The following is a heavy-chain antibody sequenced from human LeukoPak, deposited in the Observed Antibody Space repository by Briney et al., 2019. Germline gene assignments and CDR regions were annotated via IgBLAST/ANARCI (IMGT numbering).Heavy chain of an antibody. J-gene: IGHJ4*02. V-gene: IGHV4-39*01. CDR3: ARGVVAAPQTFDY. Sequence: PSETLSLTCTVSGGSISSSSYYWGWIRQPPGKGLEWIGSIYYSGSTYYNPSLKSQVTISVDTSKNQFSLKLSSVTAADTAVYYCARGVVAAPQTFDYWGQGTLVAVSS. CDR2: IYYSGST. D-gene: IGHD2-15*01. CDR1: GGSISSSSYY.